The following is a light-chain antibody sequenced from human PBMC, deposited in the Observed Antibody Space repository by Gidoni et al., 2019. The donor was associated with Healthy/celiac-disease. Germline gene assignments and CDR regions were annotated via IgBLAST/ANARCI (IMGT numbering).Light chain of an antibody. Sequence: DIVMTQSPLYLPVTPGEPASISCRSSQSLLHSNGYNYFDWYLQKPGQPPQLLISLGSNRASGVPDRFSGSGSGTDFTLKISRVEAEDVGVYYCMQALQTPNSFGQGTKLEIK. CDR1: QSLLHSNGYNY. CDR2: LGS. V-gene: IGKV2-28*01. J-gene: IGKJ2*03. CDR3: MQALQTPNS.